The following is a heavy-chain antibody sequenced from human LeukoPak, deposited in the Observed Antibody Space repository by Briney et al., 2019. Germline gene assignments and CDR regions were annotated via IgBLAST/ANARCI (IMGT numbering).Heavy chain of an antibody. CDR2: ISGSGGST. V-gene: IGHV3-23*01. J-gene: IGHJ4*02. D-gene: IGHD6-6*01. Sequence: QAGGSLRLSCAASGFTFSSYAMNWVRQAPGKGLEWVSAISGSGGSTYYADSVKGRFTISRDNSKNTLYLQMNSLRAEDTAVYYCAKSRGSSSTRGFDYWGQGTLVTVSS. CDR1: GFTFSSYA. CDR3: AKSRGSSSTRGFDY.